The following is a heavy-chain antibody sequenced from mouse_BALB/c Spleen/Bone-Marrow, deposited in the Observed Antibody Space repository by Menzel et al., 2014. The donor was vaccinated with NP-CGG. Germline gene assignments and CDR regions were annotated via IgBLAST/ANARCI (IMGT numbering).Heavy chain of an antibody. CDR1: GYIFTSYW. V-gene: IGHV1-76*01. D-gene: IGHD2-2*01. Sequence: VKLMESGAGLVRPGASVKLSCKTSGYIFTSYWIHWVKQRSGQGLEWIARIYPGSGSTYYNEKFEGKATLTADKSSSTAYMQLSSLKSEDSAVYFCASGVTTGWFVYWGQGTLVTVSA. CDR3: ASGVTTGWFVY. J-gene: IGHJ3*01. CDR2: IYPGSGST.